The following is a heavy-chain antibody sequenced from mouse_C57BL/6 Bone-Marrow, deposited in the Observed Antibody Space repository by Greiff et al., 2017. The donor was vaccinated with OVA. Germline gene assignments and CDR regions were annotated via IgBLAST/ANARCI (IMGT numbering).Heavy chain of an antibody. CDR3: AKSDYYGSSFFAY. CDR2: IWSGGST. V-gene: IGHV2-4*01. J-gene: IGHJ3*01. Sequence: QAQLKQSGPGLVQPSQSLSITCTVSGFSLTSYGVHWVRQPPGKGLEWLGVIWSGGSTDYNAAFISRLSISKDNSKSQVFFKMNSLQADDTAIYYCAKSDYYGSSFFAYWGQGTLVTVSA. D-gene: IGHD1-1*01. CDR1: GFSLTSYG.